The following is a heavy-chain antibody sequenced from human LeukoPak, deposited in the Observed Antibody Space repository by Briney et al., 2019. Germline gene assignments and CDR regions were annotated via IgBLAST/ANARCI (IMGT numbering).Heavy chain of an antibody. CDR3: AKALLTSAGYSGYGGFDP. CDR2: IKQDGSEK. D-gene: IGHD5-12*01. J-gene: IGHJ5*02. Sequence: GGSLRLSCAASGFTFSSYWMSWVRQAPGKGLEWVANIKQDGSEKYYVDSVKGRFTISRDNAKNSLYLQMNSLRTEDTAFYYCAKALLTSAGYSGYGGFDPWGQGTLVTVSS. CDR1: GFTFSSYW. V-gene: IGHV3-7*03.